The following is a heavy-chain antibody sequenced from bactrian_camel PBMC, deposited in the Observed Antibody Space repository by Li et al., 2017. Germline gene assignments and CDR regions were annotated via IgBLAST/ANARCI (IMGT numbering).Heavy chain of an antibody. CDR1: GDTFSASC. D-gene: IGHD6*01. Sequence: DVQLVESGGGSVQSGGSLRLSCSASGDTFSASCMGWFRQVSGTEREGVAVIHNRSGSTYAADSVKGRFTISQDRAKNTVYLQMRSLTPEDTDVYYCVLAPSCTSRWPASRYFPDWGQGTQVTVS. V-gene: IGHV3S40*01. CDR2: IHNRSGST. CDR3: VLAPSCTSRWPASRYFPD. J-gene: IGHJ4*01.